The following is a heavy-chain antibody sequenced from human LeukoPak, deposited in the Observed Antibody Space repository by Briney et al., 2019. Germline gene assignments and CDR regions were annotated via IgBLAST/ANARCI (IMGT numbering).Heavy chain of an antibody. J-gene: IGHJ5*02. CDR2: INHSGIT. Sequence: PSETLSLTCTVYGGSLSGYYWSWIRQPPEKGLEWMGEINHSGITNYNPSLKSRVTMSTDTSKNQFSLRVTSVTAADTAVYYCVRDPATAAPFDPWGQGTLVTVSS. CDR3: VRDPATAAPFDP. CDR1: GGSLSGYY. V-gene: IGHV4-34*01. D-gene: IGHD6-25*01.